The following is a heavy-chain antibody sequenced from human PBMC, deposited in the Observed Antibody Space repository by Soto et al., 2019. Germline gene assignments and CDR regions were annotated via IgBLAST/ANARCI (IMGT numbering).Heavy chain of an antibody. CDR3: ARGGTGTLMTYYYYAMDV. CDR1: GFTSSSYA. V-gene: IGHV3-30-3*01. CDR2: ISYDGSNK. J-gene: IGHJ6*02. Sequence: LRLSCAASGFTSSSYAMHWVRQAPGKGLEWVAVISYDGSNKYYADSVKGRFTISRDNSKNTLYLQMNSLRAEDTAVYYCARGGTGTLMTYYYYAMDVWGQGTTVTVSS. D-gene: IGHD1-7*01.